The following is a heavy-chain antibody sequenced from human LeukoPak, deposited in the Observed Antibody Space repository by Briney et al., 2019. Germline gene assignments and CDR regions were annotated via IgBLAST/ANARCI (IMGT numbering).Heavy chain of an antibody. CDR3: ARGRGSLGRIFGVVIIPYTEFDY. D-gene: IGHD3-3*01. V-gene: IGHV1-8*02. CDR1: GYTFIGYY. J-gene: IGHJ4*02. CDR2: INPNSGDT. Sequence: ASVKVSCKASGYTFIGYYMHWVRQAPGQGLEWMGWINPNSGDTGYAQKFQGRVTMTRNTSISTAYMELSSLRSEDTAVYYCARGRGSLGRIFGVVIIPYTEFDYWGQGTLVTVSS.